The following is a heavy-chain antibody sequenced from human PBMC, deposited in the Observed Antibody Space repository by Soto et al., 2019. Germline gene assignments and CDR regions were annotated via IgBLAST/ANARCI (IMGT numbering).Heavy chain of an antibody. CDR1: GFSFSDFG. J-gene: IGHJ4*02. CDR3: AKDFSRGPMGMSLDS. V-gene: IGHV3-30*18. Sequence: QVQLVESGGGVVHPGRSLRLSCTASGFSFSDFGMHWVRQAPGKGLEWLALISSDGNNKFYADSVRGRFTVSRDRSENTLHLHMNAVRIDDTAMYYCAKDFSRGPMGMSLDSWGQGTLVIVSS. CDR2: ISSDGNNK. D-gene: IGHD1-26*01.